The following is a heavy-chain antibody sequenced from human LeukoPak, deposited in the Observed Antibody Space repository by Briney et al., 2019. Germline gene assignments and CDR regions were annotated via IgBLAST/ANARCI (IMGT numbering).Heavy chain of an antibody. CDR1: GFTFSSYA. CDR2: ISGSGGST. Sequence: GGSLRLSCAASGFTFSSYAMSWVRQAPGKGLEWVSAISGSGGSTYYADSVKGRFTISRDNSKNTLYLQMNGRRAEDTAVYYCAKARDGYVLGYWGQGTRVTVS. D-gene: IGHD5-24*01. CDR3: AKARDGYVLGY. J-gene: IGHJ4*02. V-gene: IGHV3-23*01.